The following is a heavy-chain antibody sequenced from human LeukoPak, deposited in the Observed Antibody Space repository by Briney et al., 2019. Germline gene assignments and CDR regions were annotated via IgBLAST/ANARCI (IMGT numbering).Heavy chain of an antibody. Sequence: PGGSLRLSCVASGLAFSSYSMHWVRQAPGKGLEWVGVISYDGSDEYYTDSVKGRFTISRDNSKNSVYLQMDSLKAEDTAVYYCARGQYQLLWGKGALIIVSS. CDR3: ARGQYQLL. J-gene: IGHJ4*02. D-gene: IGHD2-2*01. V-gene: IGHV3-30*04. CDR2: ISYDGSDE. CDR1: GLAFSSYS.